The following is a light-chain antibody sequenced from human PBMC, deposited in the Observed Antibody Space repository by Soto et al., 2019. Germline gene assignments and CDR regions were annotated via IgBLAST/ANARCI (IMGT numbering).Light chain of an antibody. J-gene: IGLJ1*01. Sequence: QSALTQPRSVSGSPGQSVTISCTGTSSDVGGYNYVSWYQQHPGKAPKVMIYDVSERPSGVPDRFSGSKSGNTASLTISGLHAEDEADYYCCSYAGSPRYVLGTGTKLTVL. CDR3: CSYAGSPRYV. CDR1: SSDVGGYNY. V-gene: IGLV2-11*01. CDR2: DVS.